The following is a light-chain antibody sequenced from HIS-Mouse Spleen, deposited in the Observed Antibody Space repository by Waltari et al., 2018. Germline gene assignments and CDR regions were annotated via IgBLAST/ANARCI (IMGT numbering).Light chain of an antibody. CDR1: SSNIGSNY. V-gene: IGLV1-47*01. CDR2: RNN. Sequence: QSVLTQPPSASGTPGQRVTISCSGSSSNIGSNYVYWYQRLPGTAPKLRNYRNNQRPSGFPDRFSGSKSGTSASLAISGRRSEDEADYYCAAWDDSLSGWVFGGGTKLTVL. CDR3: AAWDDSLSGWV. J-gene: IGLJ3*02.